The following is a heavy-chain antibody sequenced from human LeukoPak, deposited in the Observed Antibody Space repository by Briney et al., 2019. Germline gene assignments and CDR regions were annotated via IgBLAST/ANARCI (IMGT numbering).Heavy chain of an antibody. J-gene: IGHJ2*01. V-gene: IGHV4-59*01. CDR3: AREGPRGKTWYFDL. Sequence: TSETLSLTCTVSGGSISSYYWSWIRQPPGKGLEWIGYIYYSGSTNYNPSLKSRVTISVDTSKNQFSLKLSSVTAADTAVYYCAREGPRGKTWYFDLWGRGTLVTVSS. CDR1: GGSISSYY. CDR2: IYYSGST. D-gene: IGHD3-10*01.